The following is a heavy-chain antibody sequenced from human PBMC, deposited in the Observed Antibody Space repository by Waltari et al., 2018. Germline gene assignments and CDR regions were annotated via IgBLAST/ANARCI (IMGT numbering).Heavy chain of an antibody. Sequence: QAQLVQSGAEVKKPGASVKVSGQASGYPFTGFFIPWARQAPGQGLEWMGRVNGNTGGTKYAQKFQGRVTMTRDTSINTAYLELNSLGYDDTAVYFCARARDFWTGYYSTWGQGTLVTVSS. CDR2: VNGNTGGT. D-gene: IGHD3-3*01. CDR3: ARARDFWTGYYST. J-gene: IGHJ4*02. CDR1: GYPFTGFF. V-gene: IGHV1-2*06.